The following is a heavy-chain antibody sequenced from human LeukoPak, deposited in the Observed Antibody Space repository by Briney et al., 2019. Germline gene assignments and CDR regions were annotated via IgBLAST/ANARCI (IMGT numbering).Heavy chain of an antibody. CDR3: TTDYYDSSGYVF. CDR1: GFTFSNAW. V-gene: IGHV3-15*07. J-gene: IGHJ4*02. Sequence: GGSLRLSCAASGFTFSNAWMNWVRQAPGKGLEWVGRIKTKTAGGTIDYAAPVKGRFTISRDDSKNMLYLQMNSLKTEDTAVYFCTTDYYDSSGYVFWGQGTLVTVSS. D-gene: IGHD3-22*01. CDR2: IKTKTAGGTI.